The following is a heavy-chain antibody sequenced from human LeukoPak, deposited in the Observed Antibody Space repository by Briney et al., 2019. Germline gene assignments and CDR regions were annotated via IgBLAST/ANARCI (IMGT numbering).Heavy chain of an antibody. D-gene: IGHD2-15*01. V-gene: IGHV4-34*01. CDR3: ARYSPVYYYYYGMDV. CDR1: GGSFSGYY. Sequence: PSETLSLTCAVYGGSFSGYYWSWIRQPPGKGLEWIGEINHSGSTNYNPSLKSRVTISVDTSKNQFSLKLSSVTAADTAVYYCARYSPVYYYYYGMDVWGQGTTVTVSS. J-gene: IGHJ6*02. CDR2: INHSGST.